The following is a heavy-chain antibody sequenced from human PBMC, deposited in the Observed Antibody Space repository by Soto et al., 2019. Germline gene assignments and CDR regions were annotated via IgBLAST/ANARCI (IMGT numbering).Heavy chain of an antibody. D-gene: IGHD6-13*01. J-gene: IGHJ6*02. V-gene: IGHV3-33*01. CDR3: ARDPIAAAGITFYYYYYGMDV. Sequence: GGSLRLSCAASGFTFSSYGMHWVRQAPGKGLEWVAVIWYDGSNKYYADSVKGRFTISRDNSKNTLYLQMNSLRAEDTAVYYCARDPIAAAGITFYYYYYGMDVWGQGTTVTVS. CDR2: IWYDGSNK. CDR1: GFTFSSYG.